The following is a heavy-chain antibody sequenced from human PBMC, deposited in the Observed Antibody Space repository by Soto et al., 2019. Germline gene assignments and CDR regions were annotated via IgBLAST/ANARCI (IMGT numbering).Heavy chain of an antibody. CDR2: IYAGDSGT. J-gene: IGHJ4*02. D-gene: IGHD3-22*01. V-gene: IGHV5-51*01. CDR1: GYSFSYYW. Sequence: EVQLVQSGAEVKKPGESLKISCKGSGYSFSYYWIGWVRQMPGKGLAWMGVIYAGDSGTRYSPSFQRQVTISVDKSITTAYLQWASLKASDTAMYYCARHYDSAGHYGPDYWGQCTRVTVSS. CDR3: ARHYDSAGHYGPDY.